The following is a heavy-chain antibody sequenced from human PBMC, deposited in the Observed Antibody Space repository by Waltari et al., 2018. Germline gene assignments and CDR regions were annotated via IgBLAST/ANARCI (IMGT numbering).Heavy chain of an antibody. Sequence: QVQLVQSGAEVKKPGASVKVSCKASGYTFTSYDINWVRQATGQGLEWRSCMNHNGCNKGYAKKFQGKVTITRNTSISRAYMELSSLGSEDTAVYYCARGTGYGSGSHSLDYWGQGTLVTVSS. CDR2: MNHNGCNK. V-gene: IGHV1-8*03. CDR3: ARGTGYGSGSHSLDY. D-gene: IGHD3-10*01. J-gene: IGHJ4*02. CDR1: GYTFTSYD.